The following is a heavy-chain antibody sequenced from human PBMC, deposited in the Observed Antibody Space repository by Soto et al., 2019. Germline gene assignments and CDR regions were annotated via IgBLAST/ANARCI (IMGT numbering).Heavy chain of an antibody. CDR1: GYTFTSYG. V-gene: IGHV1-18*01. D-gene: IGHD1-1*01. CDR2: ISALNGNT. J-gene: IGHJ4*02. CDR3: ARGRYGDY. Sequence: QVHLVQSGAEVKKPGASVKVSCKASGYTFTSYGITWVRQAPGQGLEWMGWISALNGNTDYAQKLQGRVIVTRDPSTSTAYMELRSLISDDTAVYYCARGRYGDYWGQGALVTVSS.